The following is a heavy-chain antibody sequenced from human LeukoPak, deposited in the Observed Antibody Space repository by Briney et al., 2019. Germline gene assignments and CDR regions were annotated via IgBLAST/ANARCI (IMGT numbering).Heavy chain of an antibody. J-gene: IGHJ6*03. CDR1: GYTFTSYG. Sequence: ASVTVTCKCSGYTFTSYGFSWVRQPPAQGLEWVGLISSYNGNTNYAHKLHGRVTMTTDTSTSTAYMEIRSLRSDDTGVYYCGRFWVRGVTNYYYYYMDVWGKGTTVTISS. CDR3: GRFWVRGVTNYYYYYMDV. D-gene: IGHD3-10*01. V-gene: IGHV1-18*01. CDR2: ISSYNGNT.